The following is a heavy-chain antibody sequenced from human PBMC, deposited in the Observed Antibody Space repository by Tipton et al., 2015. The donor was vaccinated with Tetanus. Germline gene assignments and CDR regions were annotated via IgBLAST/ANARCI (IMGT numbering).Heavy chain of an antibody. CDR1: GFTFSSYA. CDR2: ISFDGSAK. D-gene: IGHD1-26*01. J-gene: IGHJ6*02. Sequence: SLRLSCAASGFTFSSYAMHWVRQAPGKGLEWVAVISFDGSAKYYADSVKGRFTISRDNSKNTLYLQMNSLRAEDTAVYYCARDRFSGAVNRNYCYSYGRDGWAHGTTATVS. V-gene: IGHV3-30-3*01. CDR3: ARDRFSGAVNRNYCYSYGRDG.